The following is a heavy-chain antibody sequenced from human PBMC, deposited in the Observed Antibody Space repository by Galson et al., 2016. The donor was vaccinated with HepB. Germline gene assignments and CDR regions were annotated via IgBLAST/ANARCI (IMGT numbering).Heavy chain of an antibody. CDR1: GGSINSGGYY. Sequence: TLSLTCSVSGGSINSGGYYWSWIRHHPGKGLEWIGYISCSGSTYYNPSLRSRVTISIDTSKNQFSLNLSSMTAADTAVYYCARAYSGSYCFDPWGQGSLVTVSS. V-gene: IGHV4-31*03. CDR3: ARAYSGSYCFDP. D-gene: IGHD1-26*01. J-gene: IGHJ5*02. CDR2: ISCSGST.